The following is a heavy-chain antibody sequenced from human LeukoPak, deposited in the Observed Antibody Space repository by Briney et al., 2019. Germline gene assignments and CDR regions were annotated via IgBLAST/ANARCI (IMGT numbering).Heavy chain of an antibody. Sequence: PSETLSLTCAISGASIASGSYHWDWIRQPAGSRPEYMGRISAGGRTNCNPSLKSRLTISMDTSKNHVSLRLSSVTAADTALYFCTRGGHDYGGSFDTWGPGILVTVSS. CDR2: ISAGGRT. V-gene: IGHV4-61*02. CDR3: TRGGHDYGGSFDT. CDR1: GASIASGSYH. D-gene: IGHD4-23*01. J-gene: IGHJ5*02.